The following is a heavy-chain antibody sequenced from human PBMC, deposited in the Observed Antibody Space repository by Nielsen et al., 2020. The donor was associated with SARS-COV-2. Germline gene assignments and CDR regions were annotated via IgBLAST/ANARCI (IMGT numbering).Heavy chain of an antibody. D-gene: IGHD3-22*01. J-gene: IGHJ5*02. CDR1: GFTFSSYW. V-gene: IGHV3-7*01. Sequence: GESLKISCAASGFTFSSYWMSWVRQAPGKGLEWVANIKQDGSEKYYVDSVKGRFTISRDNAKNSLYLQMNSLRAEDTAVYYCARDSRPVPYYDSNGYYYGPGWFDPWGQGTLVTVSS. CDR3: ARDSRPVPYYDSNGYYYGPGWFDP. CDR2: IKQDGSEK.